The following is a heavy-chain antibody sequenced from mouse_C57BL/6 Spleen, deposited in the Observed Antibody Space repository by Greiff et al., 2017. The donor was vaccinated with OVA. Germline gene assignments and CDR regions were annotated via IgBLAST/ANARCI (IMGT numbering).Heavy chain of an antibody. CDR3: AGWLLRYYYAMDY. V-gene: IGHV1-22*01. J-gene: IGHJ4*01. Sequence: VQLQQSGPELVKPGASVKMSCKASGYTFTDYNMHWVKQSHGKSLEWIGYINPNNGGTSYNQKFKGKATLTVNKSSSTAYMELRSLTSEDSAVYDCAGWLLRYYYAMDYWGQGTSVTVSS. D-gene: IGHD2-3*01. CDR2: INPNNGGT. CDR1: GYTFTDYN.